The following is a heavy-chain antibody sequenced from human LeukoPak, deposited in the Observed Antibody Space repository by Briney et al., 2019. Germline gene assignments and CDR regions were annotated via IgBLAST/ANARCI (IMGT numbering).Heavy chain of an antibody. D-gene: IGHD2-2*02. J-gene: IGHJ5*02. V-gene: IGHV1-2*02. CDR3: ARVDCSSSSCYKNWFDP. CDR2: INPNSGGT. CDR1: GGTFSSYA. Sequence: GASVKVSCKASGGTFSSYAISWVRQAPGQGLEWMGWINPNSGGTNYAQKFQGRVTMTRDTSISTAHMELSRLRSDDTAVDYCARVDCSSSSCYKNWFDPWGQGTMVTVSS.